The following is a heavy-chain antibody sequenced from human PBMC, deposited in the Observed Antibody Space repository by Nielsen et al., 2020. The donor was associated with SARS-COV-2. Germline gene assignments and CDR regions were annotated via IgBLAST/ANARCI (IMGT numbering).Heavy chain of an antibody. Sequence: SETLSLTCIVSGGSVSRYYWSWIQQSPEKGLEWIGYIYSTGNTKYNPSLKSRVTISIDTSKNQFSLNLRSVTTADTAVYYCARDRQTVDYWSDFTTDNYMDVWGKGTTVTVSS. D-gene: IGHD3-3*01. CDR2: IYSTGNT. CDR1: GGSVSRYY. J-gene: IGHJ6*03. V-gene: IGHV4-59*02. CDR3: ARDRQTVDYWSDFTTDNYMDV.